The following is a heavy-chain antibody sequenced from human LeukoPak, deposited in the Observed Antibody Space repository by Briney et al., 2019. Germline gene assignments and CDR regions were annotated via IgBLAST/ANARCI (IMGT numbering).Heavy chain of an antibody. V-gene: IGHV4-39*07. CDR1: GGSISSSSYY. D-gene: IGHD3-9*01. CDR2: IYYSGST. J-gene: IGHJ4*02. Sequence: SETLSLTCTVSGGSISSSSYYWGWIRQPPGKGLEWIGSIYYSGSTYYIPSLKSRVTISVDTSKNQFSLKLSSVTAADTAVYYCVRVSYDILTGYYVDYWGQGTLVTVSS. CDR3: VRVSYDILTGYYVDY.